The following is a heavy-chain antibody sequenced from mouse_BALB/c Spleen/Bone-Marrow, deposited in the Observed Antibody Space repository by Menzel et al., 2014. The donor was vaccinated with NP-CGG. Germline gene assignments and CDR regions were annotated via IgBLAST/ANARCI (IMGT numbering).Heavy chain of an antibody. J-gene: IGHJ4*01. CDR1: GYAFSTSW. D-gene: IGHD2-3*01. CDR2: IYPGDGDT. Sequence: QVQLKESGPELVKPGASVKISCKASGYAFSTSWMNWVKQRPGQGLEWIGRIYPGDGDTNYNGKFKGKATLTADKSSSTAYMQLSSLTSVDSAVHFCARSDGYRAMDYWGQGTSVTVSS. CDR3: ARSDGYRAMDY. V-gene: IGHV1-82*01.